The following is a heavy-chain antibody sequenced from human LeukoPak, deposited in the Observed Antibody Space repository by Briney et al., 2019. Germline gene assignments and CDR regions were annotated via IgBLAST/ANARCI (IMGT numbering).Heavy chain of an antibody. CDR1: GFTFSSYG. CDR3: AGGRDSGWYYFDY. CDR2: ISSSSSTI. J-gene: IGHJ4*02. V-gene: IGHV3-48*01. D-gene: IGHD6-19*01. Sequence: GGSLRLSCAASGFTFSSYGMNWVRQAPGKGLEWVSYISSSSSTIYYADSVKGRFTISRDNAKNSLYLQMNSLRAEDTAVYYCAGGRDSGWYYFDYWGQGTLVTVSS.